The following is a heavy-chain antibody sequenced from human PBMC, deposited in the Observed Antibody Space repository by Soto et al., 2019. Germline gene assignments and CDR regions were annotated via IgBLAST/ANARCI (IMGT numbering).Heavy chain of an antibody. Sequence: SETLSLTCTVSGGSISSSSYYWGWIRQPPGKGLEWIGSIYYSGSTYYNPSLKSRVTISVDTSKNQFSLKLSSVTAADTAVYYCARLQSVAAPLDYWGQGTLVTVSS. V-gene: IGHV4-39*01. J-gene: IGHJ4*02. D-gene: IGHD6-6*01. CDR2: IYYSGST. CDR1: GGSISSSSYY. CDR3: ARLQSVAAPLDY.